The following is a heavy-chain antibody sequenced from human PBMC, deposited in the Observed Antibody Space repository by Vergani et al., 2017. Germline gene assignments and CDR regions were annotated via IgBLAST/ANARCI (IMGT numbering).Heavy chain of an antibody. J-gene: IGHJ5*02. D-gene: IGHD3-22*01. Sequence: QVQLVQSGAEVKKPGSSVKVSCKASGGTFSSYAISWVRQAPGQRLEWMGGIIPIFGTANYAQKFQGRVTITADESTSTAYMGLSILRSDDTAVYYCARDLLYYDSSGYYYAGGWFDPWGQGTLVTVSS. V-gene: IGHV1-69*12. CDR2: IIPIFGTA. CDR1: GGTFSSYA. CDR3: ARDLLYYDSSGYYYAGGWFDP.